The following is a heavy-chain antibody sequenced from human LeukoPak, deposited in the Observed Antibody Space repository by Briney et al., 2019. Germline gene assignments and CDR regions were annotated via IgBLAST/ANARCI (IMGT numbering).Heavy chain of an antibody. J-gene: IGHJ3*02. V-gene: IGHV1-46*01. CDR2: INPSGGST. D-gene: IGHD6-13*01. Sequence: GASVKVSCKASGYTFTSYHMHWVRQAPGQGLEWMGIINPSGGSTSYAQKFQGRVTMTRDMSTSTVYMELSSLRSEDTAVYYCARVAAGSDAFDIWGQGTMVTVSS. CDR1: GYTFTSYH. CDR3: ARVAAGSDAFDI.